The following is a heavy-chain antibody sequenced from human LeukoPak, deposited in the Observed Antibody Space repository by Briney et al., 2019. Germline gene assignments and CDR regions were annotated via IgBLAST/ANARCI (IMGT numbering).Heavy chain of an antibody. D-gene: IGHD3-22*01. J-gene: IGHJ5*02. CDR1: GFTFSSYS. CDR3: ARGSRSYYDSSWFDP. CDR2: ISSSSSYI. Sequence: GGSLRLSCAASGFTFSSYSMNWVRQAPGKGLEWVSSISSSSSYIYYADSVKGRFTISRDNAKNSLYLQMNSLRAEDTAVYYCARGSRSYYDSSWFDPWGQGTLVTVSS. V-gene: IGHV3-21*01.